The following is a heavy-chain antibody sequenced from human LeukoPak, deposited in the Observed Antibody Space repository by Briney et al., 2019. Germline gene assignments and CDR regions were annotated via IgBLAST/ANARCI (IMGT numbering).Heavy chain of an antibody. CDR1: GFTFSTYA. Sequence: GGSLLLSCEASGFTFSTYAMSWVRQAPGKGLELVSCISPSGGYTCYADSVKGRFTISRDKSKNTLYLQMNSLRDEDTAVYYCARERDGNNQCFDQWGQGSVVTVSS. CDR2: ISPSGGYT. V-gene: IGHV3-23*01. D-gene: IGHD5-24*01. CDR3: ARERDGNNQCFDQ. J-gene: IGHJ4*02.